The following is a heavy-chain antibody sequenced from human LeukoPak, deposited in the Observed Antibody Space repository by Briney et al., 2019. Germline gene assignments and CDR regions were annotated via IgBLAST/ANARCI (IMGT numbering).Heavy chain of an antibody. Sequence: SETLSLTCTASGGSISSSGYYWGWIRQPPGKGLEWIASINYSGTTYYDPSLKSRVTISEDRSKNQFSLKLSSVTAADTAVYYCARLRDGRWLLEYWGQGTLVTVSS. CDR3: ARLRDGRWLLEY. CDR2: INYSGTT. V-gene: IGHV4-39*01. CDR1: GGSISSSGYY. J-gene: IGHJ4*02. D-gene: IGHD5-24*01.